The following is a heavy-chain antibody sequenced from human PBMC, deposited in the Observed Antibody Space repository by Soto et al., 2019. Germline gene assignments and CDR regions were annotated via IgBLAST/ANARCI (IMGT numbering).Heavy chain of an antibody. CDR2: IYWDNDK. Sequence: QITLKESGPTLVKPTQTLTLTCTFSGFSLSTSGVAVGWIRQPPGKALEWLALIYWDNDKRYSPSLKSRLTITKDTSQNQVVLIMTDLDPVDTATYYCTPRSSRYFHNWGQGTLVTISS. CDR3: TPRSSRYFHN. V-gene: IGHV2-5*02. CDR1: GFSLSTSGVA. J-gene: IGHJ1*01.